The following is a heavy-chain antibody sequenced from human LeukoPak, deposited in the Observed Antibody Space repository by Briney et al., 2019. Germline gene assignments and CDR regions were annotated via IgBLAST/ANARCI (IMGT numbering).Heavy chain of an antibody. CDR1: GGSISSGGYY. D-gene: IGHD3-10*01. CDR3: ARRFGVDYRADAFDI. V-gene: IGHV4-30-2*01. CDR2: IYHSGST. J-gene: IGHJ3*02. Sequence: SETLSLTCTVSGGSISSGGYYWSWIRQPPGKGLEWIGYIYHSGSTYYNPSLKGRVTISVDRSKNQFSLKLSSVTAADTAVYYCARRFGVDYRADAFDIWGQGTMVTVSS.